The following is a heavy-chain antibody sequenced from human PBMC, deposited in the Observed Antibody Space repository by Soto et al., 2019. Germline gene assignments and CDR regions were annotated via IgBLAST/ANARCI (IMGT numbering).Heavy chain of an antibody. J-gene: IGHJ6*02. Sequence: QVQLVQSGAEVKKPGASVKVSCKASGYTFTRSGISWVRQDPGQGLEWMGWISTYNGDTNYAQTFQGRVTMTTDTSTSTVHMEVRSLRSDDTAVDYCAREGVAPYYYYGMDVWGQGTPVTVSS. CDR1: GYTFTRSG. CDR3: AREGVAPYYYYGMDV. CDR2: ISTYNGDT. D-gene: IGHD5-12*01. V-gene: IGHV1-18*01.